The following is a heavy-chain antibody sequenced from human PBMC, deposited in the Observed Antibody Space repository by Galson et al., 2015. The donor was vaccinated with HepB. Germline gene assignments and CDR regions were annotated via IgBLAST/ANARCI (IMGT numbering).Heavy chain of an antibody. CDR2: ISYDGSNK. V-gene: IGHV3-30*04. CDR1: GFTFSSYA. Sequence: SLRLSCAASGFTFSSYAMHWVRQAPGKGLEWVAVISYDGSNKYYADSVKGRFTISRDNSKNTLYLQMNSLRAEDTAVYYCARDRGGAVAVAFDIWGQGTMVTVSS. CDR3: ARDRGGAVAVAFDI. D-gene: IGHD6-19*01. J-gene: IGHJ3*02.